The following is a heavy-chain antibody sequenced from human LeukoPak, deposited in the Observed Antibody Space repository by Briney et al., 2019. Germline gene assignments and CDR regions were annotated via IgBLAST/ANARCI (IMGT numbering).Heavy chain of an antibody. CDR1: GGTFSSYA. D-gene: IGHD3-10*01. J-gene: IGHJ5*02. V-gene: IGHV1-69*13. Sequence: GASVKVSCKASGGTFSSYAISWVRQAPGQGLEWMGGIIPIFGTANYAQKFQGRVTITADESTSTAYMELSSLRSEDTAVYYCARDSSGELLYNWFDPWGQGTLVTVSS. CDR2: IIPIFGTA. CDR3: ARDSSGELLYNWFDP.